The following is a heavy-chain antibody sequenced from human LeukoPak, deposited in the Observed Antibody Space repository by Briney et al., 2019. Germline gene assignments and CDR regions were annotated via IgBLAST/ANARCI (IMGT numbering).Heavy chain of an antibody. CDR2: INHSGST. CDR1: GGSLSGYY. V-gene: IGHV4-34*01. D-gene: IGHD3-3*01. Sequence: SQTLSLTCAVYGGSLSGYYWSWIRQPPGKGQEWIGEINHSGSTNYNPSLKSRVTISVDTSTNQFSLKLSSVTAAAPAVYYCAKRPLRCTVIGYNYMDVWGKGTTVTISS. J-gene: IGHJ6*03. CDR3: AKRPLRCTVIGYNYMDV.